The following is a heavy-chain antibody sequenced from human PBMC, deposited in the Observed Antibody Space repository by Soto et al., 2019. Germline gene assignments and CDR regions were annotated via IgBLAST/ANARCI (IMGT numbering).Heavy chain of an antibody. CDR3: ARVSSYGYYFDY. CDR1: GGTFSSYA. D-gene: IGHD5-18*01. CDR2: IIPIFGTA. J-gene: IGHJ4*02. Sequence: ASVKVSCKASGGTFSSYAISWVRQAPGQGLEWMGGIIPIFGTANYAQKFQGRVTITADKSTSTAYMGLSSLRSEDTAVYYCARVSSYGYYFDYWGQGXLVTVS. V-gene: IGHV1-69*06.